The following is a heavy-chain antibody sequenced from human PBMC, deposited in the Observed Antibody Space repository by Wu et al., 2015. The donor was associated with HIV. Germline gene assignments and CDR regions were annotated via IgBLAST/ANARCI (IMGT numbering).Heavy chain of an antibody. J-gene: IGHJ4*02. Sequence: QVQLVQSGAEVKKFGASVKVSCKASGYTFTGYHMHWVRQAPGQGLEWMGWINPKNGATNYAQKFQDRVTMTRDTSINTIYMELSRLRSDDTAIFYXTRGMSMDHWGQGTLVTVS. CDR2: INPKNGAT. V-gene: IGHV1-2*02. CDR3: TRGMSMDH. CDR1: GYTFTGYH.